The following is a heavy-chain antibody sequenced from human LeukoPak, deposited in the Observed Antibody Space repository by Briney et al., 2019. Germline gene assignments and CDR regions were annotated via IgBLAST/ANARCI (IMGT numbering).Heavy chain of an antibody. J-gene: IGHJ4*02. V-gene: IGHV3-7*01. CDR3: ARDHRGIYSPFDY. D-gene: IGHD2-21*01. CDR2: IKQDGSEK. CDR1: GFTFSSYW. Sequence: SGGSLRLSCAASGFTFSSYWMNWVRQAPGKGLEWVANIKQDGSEKYYVDSVKGRFIISRDNAKNSLYLQVNSLRAEDTAVYYCARDHRGIYSPFDYWGQGTLVTVSS.